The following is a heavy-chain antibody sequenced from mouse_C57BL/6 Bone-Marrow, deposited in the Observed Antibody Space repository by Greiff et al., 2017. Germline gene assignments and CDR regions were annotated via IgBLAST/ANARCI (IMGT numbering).Heavy chain of an antibody. D-gene: IGHD2-5*01. CDR1: GYTFTSYW. CDR2: IHPNSGST. Sequence: QVQLQQSGAELVKPGASVKLSCKASGYTFTSYWMHWVKQRPGQGLEWIGMIHPNSGSTNYNEKFKSKATLTVDKSSSTAYMQLSSLTSEDSAVYYCAAYYSKGNYFDYWGQGTTLTVSS. V-gene: IGHV1-64*01. J-gene: IGHJ2*01. CDR3: AAYYSKGNYFDY.